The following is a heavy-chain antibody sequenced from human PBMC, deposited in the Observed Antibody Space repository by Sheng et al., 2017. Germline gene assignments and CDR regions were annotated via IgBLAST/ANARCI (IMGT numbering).Heavy chain of an antibody. Sequence: QVQLQQWGAGLLKPSETLSLTCAVYGGSFSGYYWSWIRQPPGKGLEWIGEINHSGSTNYNPSLKSRVTISVDTSKNQFSLKLSSVTAADTAVYYCARRTKVRGIWYFDLWGRGTLVTVVL. D-gene: IGHD3-22*01. CDR3: ARRTKVRGIWYFDL. CDR2: INHSGST. J-gene: IGHJ2*01. V-gene: IGHV4-34*01. CDR1: GGSFSGYY.